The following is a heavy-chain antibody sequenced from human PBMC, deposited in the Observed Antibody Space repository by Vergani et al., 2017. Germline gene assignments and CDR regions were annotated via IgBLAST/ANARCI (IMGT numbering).Heavy chain of an antibody. D-gene: IGHD3-3*01. CDR1: GFTFSSYA. CDR2: ISGSGGST. V-gene: IGHV3-23*01. J-gene: IGHJ4*02. Sequence: EVQLLESGGGLVQPGGSLRLSCAASGFTFSSYAMSWVRQAPGKGLEWVSAISGSGGSTYYADSVKGRFTISRDNSKNTLYLQMNSLRAEDTAVYYCAKDGPHILLRLGFLEWLILDYWGQGTLVTVSS. CDR3: AKDGPHILLRLGFLEWLILDY.